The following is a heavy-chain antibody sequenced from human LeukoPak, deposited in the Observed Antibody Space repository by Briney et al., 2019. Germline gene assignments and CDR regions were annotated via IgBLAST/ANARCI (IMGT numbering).Heavy chain of an antibody. CDR2: IYYSGST. CDR3: ARDYYGSGLSWIDY. V-gene: IGHV4-39*07. D-gene: IGHD3-10*01. Sequence: SETLSLTCTVSGGSISSSSYYWGWIRQPPGKGLEWIGSIYYSGSTYYNPSLKSRVTISVDTSKNQFSLKLSSVTAADTAVYYCARDYYGSGLSWIDYWGQGTLVTVSS. J-gene: IGHJ4*02. CDR1: GGSISSSSYY.